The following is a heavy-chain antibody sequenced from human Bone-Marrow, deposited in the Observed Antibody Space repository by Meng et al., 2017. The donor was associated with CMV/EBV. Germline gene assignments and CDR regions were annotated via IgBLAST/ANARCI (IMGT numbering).Heavy chain of an antibody. CDR3: ARGDAGYYYGMDV. J-gene: IGHJ6*02. CDR1: GFTFRNYE. D-gene: IGHD5-24*01. V-gene: IGHV3-48*03. CDR2: INSGNTI. Sequence: GGSLRLSCAASGFTFRNYEMNWVRQAPGKGLERVSYINSGNTIYYADSVKGRFTISRDNAKNSLFLQMNSLRAEDTAVYYCARGDAGYYYGMDVWGQGTTVTVSS.